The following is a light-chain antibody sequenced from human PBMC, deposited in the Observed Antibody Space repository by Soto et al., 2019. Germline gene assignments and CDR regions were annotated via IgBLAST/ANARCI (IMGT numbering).Light chain of an antibody. CDR2: EVS. CDR3: CSYAGSSPWV. J-gene: IGLJ3*02. Sequence: QSALTQPASVSGSTGQSITVSCTVTSSDVGFYNLVSWYQQHPGKAPKLMIYEVSKRPSGVSNRFSGSKSGNTASLTISGLQAEDEADYYCCSYAGSSPWVFGGWTQLTVL. V-gene: IGLV2-23*02. CDR1: SSDVGFYNL.